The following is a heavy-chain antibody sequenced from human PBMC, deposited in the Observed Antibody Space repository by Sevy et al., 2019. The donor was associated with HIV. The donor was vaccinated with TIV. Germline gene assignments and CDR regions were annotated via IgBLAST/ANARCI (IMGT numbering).Heavy chain of an antibody. CDR1: GFTFISYP. J-gene: IGHJ4*02. Sequence: GGSLRLSCVASGFTFISYPMAWVRQAPGKGLEWVSTISASGGSTYYADSVKGRFTISRDNSKNMVNLEMNILRADDTALYYCAKEDYGGYVFDYWGQGTVVTVSS. D-gene: IGHD3-10*01. CDR3: AKEDYGGYVFDY. V-gene: IGHV3-23*01. CDR2: ISASGGST.